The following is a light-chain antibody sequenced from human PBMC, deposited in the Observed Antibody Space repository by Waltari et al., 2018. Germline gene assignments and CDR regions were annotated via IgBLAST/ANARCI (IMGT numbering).Light chain of an antibody. CDR1: ESVSSY. Sequence: EIVLTQSPVTLSLFPGERATLSCRASESVSSYFAWYQQKPGQAPRLLIYGASSRATGIPARFSGSGSGTDFTLTISSLEPEDFAVYYCQQRSNWPTFGQGTKVEFK. CDR3: QQRSNWPT. V-gene: IGKV3-11*01. J-gene: IGKJ1*01. CDR2: GAS.